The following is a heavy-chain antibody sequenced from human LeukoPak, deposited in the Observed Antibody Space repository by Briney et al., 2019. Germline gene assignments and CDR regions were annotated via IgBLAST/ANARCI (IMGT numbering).Heavy chain of an antibody. J-gene: IGHJ4*02. Sequence: SETLSLTCTVSGGSISSSSYYWGWIRQPPGKGLEWIGSIYYSGSTYYNPSLKSRVTISVDTSKNQFSLKLSSVTAADTAVYYCARSLPLRGSYSFDFWGQGTLVTVSS. D-gene: IGHD1-26*01. CDR3: ARSLPLRGSYSFDF. CDR2: IYYSGST. CDR1: GGSISSSSYY. V-gene: IGHV4-39*07.